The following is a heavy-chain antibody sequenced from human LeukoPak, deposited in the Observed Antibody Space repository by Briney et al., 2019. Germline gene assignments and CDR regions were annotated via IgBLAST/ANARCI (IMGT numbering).Heavy chain of an antibody. CDR1: GGTFSIYA. CDR2: IIPIFGTT. J-gene: IGHJ4*02. Sequence: GASVKVSCKASGGTFSIYAISWVRQAPGQGLEWMGGIIPIFGTTNYAQKFQGRVTITADKSTSTAYMELSSLRSEDTAVYYCASMVRGVILPFDYWGQGTLVTVSS. D-gene: IGHD3-10*01. CDR3: ASMVRGVILPFDY. V-gene: IGHV1-69*06.